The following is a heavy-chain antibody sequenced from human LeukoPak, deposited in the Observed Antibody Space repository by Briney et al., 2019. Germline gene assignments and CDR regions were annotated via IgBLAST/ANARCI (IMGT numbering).Heavy chain of an antibody. CDR1: GYTFTGYY. Sequence: ASVKVSCKASGYTFTGYYMHWVRQAPGQGLEWMGWINPNSGGTNYAQKFQGRVTMTRDTSICTAYMELSRLRSDDTAVYYCARPYGSYFSSGGVDWYFDLWGRSTLVTVSS. V-gene: IGHV1-2*02. CDR3: ARPYGSYFSSGGVDWYFDL. D-gene: IGHD2-15*01. J-gene: IGHJ2*01. CDR2: INPNSGGT.